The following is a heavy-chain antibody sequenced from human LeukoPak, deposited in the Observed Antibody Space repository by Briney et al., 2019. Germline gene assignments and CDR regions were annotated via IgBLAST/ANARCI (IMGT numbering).Heavy chain of an antibody. Sequence: GSSVKVSCKASGGTFSSYAISWVRQAPGQGLEWMGRIIPILGIANYAQKFQGRVTITADKSTSTAYMELSSLRSEDTAVYYCASPSHRSGDYYFDYWGQGTLVTVSS. J-gene: IGHJ4*02. D-gene: IGHD6-25*01. V-gene: IGHV1-69*04. CDR1: GGTFSSYA. CDR2: IIPILGIA. CDR3: ASPSHRSGDYYFDY.